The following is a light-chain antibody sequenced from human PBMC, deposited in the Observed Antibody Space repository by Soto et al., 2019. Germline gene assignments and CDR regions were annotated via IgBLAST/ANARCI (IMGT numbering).Light chain of an antibody. CDR1: QTVSNY. Sequence: EIVLTQSPATLSSFPGERATLSCSASQTVSNYLLWYQQKPGQAPRLLIYDASNRATGIPARFSGSGSETDFTLTISSLEPEDVAVNYCQQRMNWPLTFGQGTRLEI. V-gene: IGKV3-11*01. CDR3: QQRMNWPLT. J-gene: IGKJ5*01. CDR2: DAS.